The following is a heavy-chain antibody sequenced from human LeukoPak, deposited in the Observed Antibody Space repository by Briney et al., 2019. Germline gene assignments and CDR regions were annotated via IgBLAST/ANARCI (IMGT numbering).Heavy chain of an antibody. D-gene: IGHD3-16*01. Sequence: GGSLRLSCAASGFTFSSYWMSWVRQAPGKGLEWVANIKQDGSEKYYVDSVKGRFTISRDNAKNSLYLQMNSLRAEDTAVYYCAREGDYVWGSYDAFDIWGQGTMVTVSS. CDR1: GFTFSSYW. CDR2: IKQDGSEK. J-gene: IGHJ3*02. V-gene: IGHV3-7*01. CDR3: AREGDYVWGSYDAFDI.